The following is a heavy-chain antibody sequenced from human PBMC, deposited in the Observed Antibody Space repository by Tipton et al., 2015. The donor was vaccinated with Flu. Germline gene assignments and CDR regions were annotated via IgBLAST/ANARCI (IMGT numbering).Heavy chain of an antibody. J-gene: IGHJ5*01. V-gene: IGHV4-61*02. CDR1: GGSITDNHYY. CDR2: LYASGDT. D-gene: IGHD3-10*01. CDR3: ARGSGSGTYMIFDF. Sequence: TLSLTCTVSGGSITDNHYYWNWIRQPAGRGLQWIGRLYASGDTFYSPSFRSRVSISADTSNNQFSLKLSSVTAADTAVYYCARGSGSGTYMIFDFWGQGTLVTVSS.